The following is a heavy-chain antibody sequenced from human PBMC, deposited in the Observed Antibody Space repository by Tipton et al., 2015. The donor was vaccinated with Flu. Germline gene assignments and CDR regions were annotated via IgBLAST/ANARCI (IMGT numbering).Heavy chain of an antibody. Sequence: QLVQSGGGLIQPGGSLRLSCAASGFTVSGNYMSWVRQAPGKGLEWVSVIYSGGSTYYADSVKGRFTISRDNSKNTLYLQMNSLRAEDTAVYYCATTYYLGYYLDAFDIWGQGTMVTVSS. D-gene: IGHD3-22*01. J-gene: IGHJ3*02. V-gene: IGHV3-53*01. CDR2: IYSGGST. CDR1: GFTVSGNY. CDR3: ATTYYLGYYLDAFDI.